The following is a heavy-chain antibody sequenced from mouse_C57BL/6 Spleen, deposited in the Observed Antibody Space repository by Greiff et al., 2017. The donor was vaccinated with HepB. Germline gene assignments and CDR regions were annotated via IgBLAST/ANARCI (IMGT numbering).Heavy chain of an antibody. J-gene: IGHJ2*01. CDR1: GYAFSSSW. CDR2: IYPGDGDT. D-gene: IGHD3-2*02. CDR3: ARDSSGDY. V-gene: IGHV1-82*01. Sequence: VQGVESGPELVKPGASVKISCKASGYAFSSSWMNWVKQRPGKGLEWIGRIYPGDGDTNYNGKFKGKATLTADKSSSTAYMQLSSLTSEDSAVYFCARDSSGDYWGQGTTLTVSS.